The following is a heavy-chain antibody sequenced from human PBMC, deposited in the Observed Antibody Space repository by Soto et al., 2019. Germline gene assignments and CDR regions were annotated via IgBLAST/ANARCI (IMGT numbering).Heavy chain of an antibody. D-gene: IGHD5-18*01. J-gene: IGHJ6*03. CDR3: ASFSYGFPTDYYYYYYMDV. Sequence: ASVNVSCKASGYTFTSYAMHWVRQAPGQRLEWMGWINAGNGNTKYSQKFQGRVTITRDTSASTAYMELSSLRSEDTAVYYCASFSYGFPTDYYYYYYMDVWGKGTTVTVSS. CDR2: INAGNGNT. CDR1: GYTFTSYA. V-gene: IGHV1-3*01.